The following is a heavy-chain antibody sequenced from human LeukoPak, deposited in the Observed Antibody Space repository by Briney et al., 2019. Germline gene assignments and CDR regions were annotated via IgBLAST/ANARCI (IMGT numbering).Heavy chain of an antibody. Sequence: PGGSLRLSCAASGFTVSSNYMSWVRQAPGKGLEWVSVIYSGGSTYYADSVKGRFTISRDNSKNTLYLQMNSLRAEDTAVYYCAKTPNQLSVSGWGYFDYWGQGTLVTVSS. CDR3: AKTPNQLSVSGWGYFDY. CDR2: IYSGGST. V-gene: IGHV3-53*05. J-gene: IGHJ4*02. CDR1: GFTVSSNY. D-gene: IGHD6-19*01.